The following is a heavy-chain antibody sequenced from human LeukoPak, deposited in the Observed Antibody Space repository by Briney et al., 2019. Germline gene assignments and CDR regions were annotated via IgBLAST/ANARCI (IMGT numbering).Heavy chain of an antibody. V-gene: IGHV4-34*01. D-gene: IGHD1-26*01. CDR2: SNDSGGT. J-gene: IGHJ6*03. CDR3: ARLPVIVGAALEYYYYYMDV. CDR1: GGTFSGYY. Sequence: SETLSLTCAVYGGTFSGYYWSWIRQPPGKRLEWVGESNDSGGTNYNPSLKSRVTISADKSKNQVSLKLTSVTAADTAVYYCARLPVIVGAALEYYYYYMDVWGQGTTVTVSS.